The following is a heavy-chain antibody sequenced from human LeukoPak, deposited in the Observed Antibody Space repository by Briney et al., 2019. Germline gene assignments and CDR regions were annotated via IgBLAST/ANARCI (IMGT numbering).Heavy chain of an antibody. CDR1: GGSISSGSYY. Sequence: SSETLSLTCTVSGGSISSGSYYWSWIRQPAGKGLEWIGRIYTSGSTNYNPSLRSRVTISVDTSKNQFSLKLSSVTAADTAVYYCARGQLWLYPDYWGQGTLVTVSS. CDR3: ARGQLWLYPDY. J-gene: IGHJ4*02. CDR2: IYTSGST. V-gene: IGHV4-61*02. D-gene: IGHD3-16*01.